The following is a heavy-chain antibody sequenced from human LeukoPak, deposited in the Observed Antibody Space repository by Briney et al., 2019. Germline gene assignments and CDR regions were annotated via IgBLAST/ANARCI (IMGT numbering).Heavy chain of an antibody. V-gene: IGHV3-74*01. CDR1: GFAFSSYW. CDR3: ARGAYDFWSGSDAFDI. Sequence: QPGGSLRLSCAASGFAFSSYWMHWVRQAPGKGLVWVSRINSDGSSTSYADSVKGRFTISRDNAKNTLYLQMNSLRAEDTAVYYCARGAYDFWSGSDAFDIWGQGTMVTVSS. D-gene: IGHD3-3*01. CDR2: INSDGSST. J-gene: IGHJ3*02.